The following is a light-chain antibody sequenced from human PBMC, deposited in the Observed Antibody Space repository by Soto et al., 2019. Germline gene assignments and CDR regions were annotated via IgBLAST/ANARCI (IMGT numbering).Light chain of an antibody. CDR3: AAWDDSLNRVV. J-gene: IGLJ2*01. CDR2: SNN. Sequence: QSVLTQPPSASGTPGQGVAISCSGSSSNIGSNAVNWYQQVPGTAPKLLISSNNQRPSGVPDRFSGSKSGTSASLAISGLQSEDEADYYCAAWDDSLNRVVFGGGTKVTVL. CDR1: SSNIGSNA. V-gene: IGLV1-44*01.